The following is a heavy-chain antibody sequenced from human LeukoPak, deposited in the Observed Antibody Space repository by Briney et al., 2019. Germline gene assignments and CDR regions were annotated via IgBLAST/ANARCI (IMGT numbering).Heavy chain of an antibody. CDR2: IYCSGSI. V-gene: IGHV4-59*01. J-gene: IGHJ5*02. D-gene: IGHD6-13*01. Sequence: TSETLSLTCTVSGGSISSYYWSWIRQPPGKGLEWTGYIYCSGSINYNPSLKSRVTISVDTSKNQFSLKLSSVTAADTAVYYCARDSSSWYWGSNWFDPWGQGTLVTVSS. CDR1: GGSISSYY. CDR3: ARDSSSWYWGSNWFDP.